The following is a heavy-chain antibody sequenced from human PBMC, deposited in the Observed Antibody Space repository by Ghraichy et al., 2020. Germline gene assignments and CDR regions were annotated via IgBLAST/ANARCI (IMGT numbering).Heavy chain of an antibody. D-gene: IGHD2-8*01. J-gene: IGHJ5*02. Sequence: SETLSLTCAVYGGSFSGYYWSWIRQPPGKGLEWIGEINHSGSTNYNPSLKSRVTISVDTSKNQFSLKLSSVTAADTAVYYCARVEGDIVLMVYAKNPRGPLGSWFDPWGQGTLVTVSS. CDR2: INHSGST. CDR3: ARVEGDIVLMVYAKNPRGPLGSWFDP. CDR1: GGSFSGYY. V-gene: IGHV4-34*01.